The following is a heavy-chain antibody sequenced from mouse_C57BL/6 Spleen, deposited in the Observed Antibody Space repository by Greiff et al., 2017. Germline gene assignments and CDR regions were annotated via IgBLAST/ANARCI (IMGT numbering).Heavy chain of an antibody. V-gene: IGHV6-3*01. J-gene: IGHJ4*01. CDR2: IRLKSDNYAT. Sequence: EVQLLESGGGLVQPGGSMKLSCVASGFTFSNYWMNWVRQSPEKGLEWVAQIRLKSDNYATHYAESVKGRFTISRDDSKSSVYLQMNNLRAEDTGIYYCTGYDYDAMDYWGQGTSVTVSS. CDR3: TGYDYDAMDY. D-gene: IGHD1-1*02. CDR1: GFTFSNYW.